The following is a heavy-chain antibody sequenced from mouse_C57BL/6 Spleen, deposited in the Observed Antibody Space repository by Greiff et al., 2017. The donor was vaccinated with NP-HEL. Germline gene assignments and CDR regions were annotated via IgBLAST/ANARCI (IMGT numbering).Heavy chain of an antibody. J-gene: IGHJ2*01. Sequence: QVQLQQPGAELVKPGASVKLSCKASGYTFTSYWMHWVKQRPGQGLEWIGMIHPNSGSTNYNEKFKSKATLTVDKSSSTAYMQLSSLTSEDSAVYYCARRIYDGDHYELFDYWGQGTTLTVSS. CDR3: ARRIYDGDHYELFDY. V-gene: IGHV1-64*01. CDR1: GYTFTSYW. CDR2: IHPNSGST. D-gene: IGHD2-3*01.